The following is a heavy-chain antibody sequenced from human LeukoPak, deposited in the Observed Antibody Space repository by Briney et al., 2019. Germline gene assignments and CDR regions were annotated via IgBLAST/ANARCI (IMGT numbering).Heavy chain of an antibody. J-gene: IGHJ4*02. CDR3: ARELIDCSSTSCFYYDFWSGYWSNDYYFDY. D-gene: IGHD3-3*01. CDR2: INPNSGGT. V-gene: IGHV1-2*02. CDR1: GYTFTGYY. Sequence: ASVKVSCKASGYTFTGYYMHWVRQAPGQGLEWMGWINPNSGGTNYAQKFQGRVTMTRDTSISTAYMELSRLRSDDTAVYYCARELIDCSSTSCFYYDFWSGYWSNDYYFDYWGQGTLVTASS.